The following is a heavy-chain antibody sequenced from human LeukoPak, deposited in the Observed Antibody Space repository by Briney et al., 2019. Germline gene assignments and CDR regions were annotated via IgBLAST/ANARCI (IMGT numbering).Heavy chain of an antibody. CDR3: AKDSPDVYGSGWNYFDY. CDR1: GFTFSSYA. V-gene: IGHV3-23*01. D-gene: IGHD6-19*01. CDR2: ISGSGGST. Sequence: GGSLRLSCAASGFTFSSYAMSWVRQAPGKGPEWVSAISGSGGSTYYADSVKGRFTISRDNSKNTLYLQMNSLRAEDTAVYYCAKDSPDVYGSGWNYFDYWGQGTLVTVSS. J-gene: IGHJ4*02.